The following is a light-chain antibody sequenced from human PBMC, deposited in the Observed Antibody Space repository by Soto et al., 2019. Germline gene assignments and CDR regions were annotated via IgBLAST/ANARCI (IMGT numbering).Light chain of an antibody. CDR3: QHYNNWPPWT. Sequence: MTQSPSTLSASVGDRVTLSCRASQSVSSNLAWYQQKPGQAPRLLIYGASTRATGIPARFSGSGSGTEFTLTISSLQSEDFAVYYCQHYNNWPPWTFGQGTKVEIK. V-gene: IGKV3-15*01. CDR2: GAS. J-gene: IGKJ1*01. CDR1: QSVSSN.